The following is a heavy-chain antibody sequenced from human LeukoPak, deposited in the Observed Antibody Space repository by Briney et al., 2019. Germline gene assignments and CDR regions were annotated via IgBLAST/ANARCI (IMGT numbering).Heavy chain of an antibody. Sequence: GGSLRLSCAASGFTFSSYAMSWVRQAPGKGLGWVSSISNSGGSTYYADSVKGRFTISRDDAKKTLYLQMNSLRAEDTAVYYCAKIVDPWGQGTLVTVSS. J-gene: IGHJ5*02. CDR2: ISNSGGST. CDR3: AKIVDP. V-gene: IGHV3-23*01. CDR1: GFTFSSYA. D-gene: IGHD2-21*01.